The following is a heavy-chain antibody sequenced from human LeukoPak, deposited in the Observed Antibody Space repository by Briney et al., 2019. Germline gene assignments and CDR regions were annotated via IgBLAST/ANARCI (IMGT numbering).Heavy chain of an antibody. Sequence: ASVTVSCKASGYTFTFYYMHWVRHAPGQGLEWVGWINPNSGATNYAQNFQGRVTMTRDTSISTAYMELSRLRSDDTAFYYCARTGTPTADWFDPWGQGTLVTVSS. D-gene: IGHD1-1*01. J-gene: IGHJ5*02. CDR2: INPNSGAT. CDR3: ARTGTPTADWFDP. V-gene: IGHV1-2*02. CDR1: GYTFTFYY.